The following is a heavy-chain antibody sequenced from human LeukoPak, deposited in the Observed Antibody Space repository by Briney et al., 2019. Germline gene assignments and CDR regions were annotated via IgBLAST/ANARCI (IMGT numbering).Heavy chain of an antibody. CDR2: ISYDGSNK. V-gene: IGHV3-30*03. J-gene: IGHJ6*04. D-gene: IGHD2-15*01. CDR1: GFTFSSYG. Sequence: GGSLRLSCAASGFTFSSYGMHWVRQAPGKGLEWVAVISYDGSNKYYADSVEGRFTISRDNSKNTLYLQMNSLRAEDTAVYYCATLEGYCSGGSCSRPYYYYGMDVWGKGTTVTVSS. CDR3: ATLEGYCSGGSCSRPYYYYGMDV.